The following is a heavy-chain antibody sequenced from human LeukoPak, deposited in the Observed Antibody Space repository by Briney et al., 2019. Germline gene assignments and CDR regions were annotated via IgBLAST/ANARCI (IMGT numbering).Heavy chain of an antibody. Sequence: GGPLRLSCAASGFTFSSYAMSWVRQAPGKGLEWVSTISGSGGTTYYADSVKGQFTISRDNSKNTLYLQMNSLRAEDTAVYYCAKPRDIVATISALYWGQGTLVTVSS. V-gene: IGHV3-23*01. J-gene: IGHJ4*02. CDR2: ISGSGGTT. CDR1: GFTFSSYA. CDR3: AKPRDIVATISALY. D-gene: IGHD5-12*01.